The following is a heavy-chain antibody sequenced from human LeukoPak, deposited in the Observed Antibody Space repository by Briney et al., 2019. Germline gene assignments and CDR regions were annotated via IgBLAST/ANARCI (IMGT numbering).Heavy chain of an antibody. J-gene: IGHJ4*02. CDR3: AREYYYDSSGPDY. D-gene: IGHD3-22*01. CDR1: GFTFSTYW. CDR2: IKQDGTEK. Sequence: GGSLRLSCAASGFTFSTYWMHWVRQAPGKGLEWVANIKQDGTEKYYVDSVRGRFTISRDNARYSLYLQMNSLRAEDTAVYYCAREYYYDSSGPDYWGQGTLVTVSS. V-gene: IGHV3-7*05.